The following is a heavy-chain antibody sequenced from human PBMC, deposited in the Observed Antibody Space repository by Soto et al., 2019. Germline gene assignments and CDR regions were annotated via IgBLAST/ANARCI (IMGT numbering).Heavy chain of an antibody. CDR3: ASLPVFYSSSSKFGWFDP. D-gene: IGHD6-6*01. CDR2: IYYSGST. V-gene: IGHV4-39*01. CDR1: GGSISSSSYY. Sequence: QLQLQESGPGLVKPSETLSLTCTVSGGSISSSSYYWGWIRQPPGKGLEWIGSIYYSGSTYYNPSLKSRVTIAVDTSKNQFSHKLSSVTAADTAVYYCASLPVFYSSSSKFGWFDPWGQGTLVTVSS. J-gene: IGHJ5*02.